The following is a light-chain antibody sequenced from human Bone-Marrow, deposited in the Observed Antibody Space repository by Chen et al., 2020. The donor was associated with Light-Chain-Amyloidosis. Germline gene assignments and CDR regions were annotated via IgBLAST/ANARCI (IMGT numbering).Light chain of an antibody. Sequence: QSALTQPASVSGSPGQSITISCTGTSSDVGGDNHVSWYQHHPDKAPKLLIYEVTNLPSWVPDRFSGSKSDNTASLTISGLQTEDEADYFCSSYTITNTLVFGSGTRVTVL. CDR1: SSDVGGDNH. CDR3: SSYTITNTLV. J-gene: IGLJ1*01. CDR2: EVT. V-gene: IGLV2-14*01.